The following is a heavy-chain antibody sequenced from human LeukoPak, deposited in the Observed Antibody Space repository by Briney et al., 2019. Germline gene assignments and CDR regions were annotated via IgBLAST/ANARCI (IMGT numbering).Heavy chain of an antibody. Sequence: GGSLRLSCAASGFTFSSYAMSWVRQAPGKGLEWVSAISGSGGSTYCADSVKGRFTISRDNSKNTLYLQMNSLRAEDTAVYYCAKFDRVGLRRFFATTVDYWGQGTLVTVSS. J-gene: IGHJ4*02. CDR1: GFTFSSYA. D-gene: IGHD4-17*01. CDR2: ISGSGGST. CDR3: AKFDRVGLRRFFATTVDY. V-gene: IGHV3-23*01.